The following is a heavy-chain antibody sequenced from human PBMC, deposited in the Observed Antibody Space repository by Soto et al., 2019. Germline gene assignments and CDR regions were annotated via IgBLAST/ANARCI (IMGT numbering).Heavy chain of an antibody. CDR3: ARQIYDSDTGPNFQYYFDS. Sequence: PGESLKISCKGSGYSFAGYWITWVRQKPGKGPEWRGRIDPSDSQTYYSPSFRGHVTISVTKSITTVFLQWSSLRASDTAMYYCARQIYDSDTGPNFQYYFDSWGQGTPVTVSS. V-gene: IGHV5-10-1*01. CDR1: GYSFAGYW. J-gene: IGHJ4*02. D-gene: IGHD3-22*01. CDR2: IDPSDSQT.